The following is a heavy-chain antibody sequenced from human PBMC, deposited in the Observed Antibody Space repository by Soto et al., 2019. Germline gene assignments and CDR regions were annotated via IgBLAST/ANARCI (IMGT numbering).Heavy chain of an antibody. CDR2: ISAYNGNT. CDR1: GYGFASYG. Sequence: GASVELSCKARGYGFASYGISWLRQATGQGLEWMGWISAYNGNTNYAQKLQGGVTMTTDTSTSTAYMELRRLGLDDTAVLCCARDLNYSDSRGHYGHSCYQGMALWGQGTPVIVSP. D-gene: IGHD3-22*01. J-gene: IGHJ1*01. CDR3: ARDLNYSDSRGHYGHSCYQGMAL. V-gene: IGHV1-18*01.